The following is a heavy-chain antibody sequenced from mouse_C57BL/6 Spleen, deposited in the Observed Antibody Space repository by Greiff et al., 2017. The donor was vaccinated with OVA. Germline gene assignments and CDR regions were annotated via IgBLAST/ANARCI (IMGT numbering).Heavy chain of an antibody. V-gene: IGHV1-80*01. D-gene: IGHD1-1*01. CDR3: ARKVPYYGSTYAMDY. CDR1: GYAFSSYW. Sequence: QVQLQQSGAELVKPGASVKISCKASGYAFSSYWMNWVKQRPGKGLEWIGQIYPGDGDTNYNGKFKGKATLTADKSSSTAYMQLSSLTSEDSAVYFCARKVPYYGSTYAMDYWGQGTSVTVSS. J-gene: IGHJ4*01. CDR2: IYPGDGDT.